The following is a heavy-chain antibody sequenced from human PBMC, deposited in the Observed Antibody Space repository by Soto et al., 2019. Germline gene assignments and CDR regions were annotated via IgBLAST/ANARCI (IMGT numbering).Heavy chain of an antibody. CDR2: IYHSGST. D-gene: IGHD6-13*01. CDR3: ARDLLGYRGWFDP. CDR1: GYSISSGNY. J-gene: IGHJ5*02. Sequence: TLSLTCAVSGYSISSGNYWGWIRQPPGKGLEWIGSIYHSGSTYYSPSLKSRATISVDTSKNQFSLKLSSVTAADTAVYFCARDLLGYRGWFDPWGQGTLVTVSS. V-gene: IGHV4-38-2*02.